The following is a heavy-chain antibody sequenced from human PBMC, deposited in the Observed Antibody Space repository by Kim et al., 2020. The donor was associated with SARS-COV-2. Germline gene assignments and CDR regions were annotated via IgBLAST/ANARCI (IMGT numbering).Heavy chain of an antibody. CDR3: VRESSWAFDY. V-gene: IGHV3-11*01. D-gene: IGHD3-10*01. Sequence: TIYYADSVKGRFTISRDNARNSLYLQMNSLRAEDTAVYYCVRESSWAFDYWGQGTLVTVSS. CDR2: TI. J-gene: IGHJ4*02.